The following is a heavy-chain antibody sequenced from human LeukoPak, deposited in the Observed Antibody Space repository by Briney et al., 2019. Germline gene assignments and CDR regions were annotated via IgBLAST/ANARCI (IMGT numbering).Heavy chain of an antibody. CDR1: GGSISSSSYY. J-gene: IGHJ6*02. V-gene: IGHV4-39*01. CDR2: IYYSGST. CDR3: ARGNTVTKYYYYGMDV. D-gene: IGHD4-17*01. Sequence: SETLSLTCTVSGGSISSSSYYWGWIRQPPGKGLEWIGSIYYSGSTYYNPSLKSRVTISVDTSKNQFSLKLSSVTAADTAVYYCARGNTVTKYYYYGMDVWGQGTTVTVSS.